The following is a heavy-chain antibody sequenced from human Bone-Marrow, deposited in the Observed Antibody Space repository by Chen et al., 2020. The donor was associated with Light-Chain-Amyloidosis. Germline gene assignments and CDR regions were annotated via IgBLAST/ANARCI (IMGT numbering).Heavy chain of an antibody. CDR1: GGSINSSSYY. V-gene: IGHV4-39*07. CDR2: IYYSGST. D-gene: IGHD3-16*02. J-gene: IGHJ5*02. Sequence: QLQLQESGPGLVKPSETLSLTCTVSGGSINSSSYYWGWIRQPPGKGLEWIGSIYYSGSTYYNPSLKSRVTISVDTSKNQFSLKLSSVTAADTAVYYCARDPYDYVWGSYRPNNNWFDPWGQGTLVTVSS. CDR3: ARDPYDYVWGSYRPNNNWFDP.